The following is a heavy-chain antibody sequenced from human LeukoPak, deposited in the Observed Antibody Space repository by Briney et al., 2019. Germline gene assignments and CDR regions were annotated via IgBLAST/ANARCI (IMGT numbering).Heavy chain of an antibody. CDR1: GGSISSSSYY. CDR3: ARHSSMTTVTFGY. J-gene: IGHJ4*02. V-gene: IGHV4-39*01. D-gene: IGHD4-17*01. CDR2: IYYSGST. Sequence: PSETLSLTCTVSGGSISSSSYYWGWIRQPPGKGLEWIGSIYYSGSTYYNPSLKSRVTISVDTSKNQFSLKLSSVTAADTAVYYCARHSSMTTVTFGYWGQGTLVTVSS.